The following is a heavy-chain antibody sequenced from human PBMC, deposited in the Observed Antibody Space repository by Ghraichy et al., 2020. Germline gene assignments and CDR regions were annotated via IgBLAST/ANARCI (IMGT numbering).Heavy chain of an antibody. CDR3: ARISPSFGGVTRARVFTEFDY. D-gene: IGHD3-16*01. J-gene: IGHJ4*02. CDR1: GGSISSSSYF. V-gene: IGHV4-39*01. CDR2: IYYRGHT. Sequence: SETLSLTCTVSGGSISSSSYFWGWIRQPPGKGLEWIGSIYYRGHTYYNPPLKSRVTISVDMSKNQFSLKLSSVTAADTAVYYCARISPSFGGVTRARVFTEFDYWGQGTLVTVSS.